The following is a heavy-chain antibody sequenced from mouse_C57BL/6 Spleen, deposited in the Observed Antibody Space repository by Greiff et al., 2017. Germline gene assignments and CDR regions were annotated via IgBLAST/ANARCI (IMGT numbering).Heavy chain of an antibody. D-gene: IGHD1-1*01. Sequence: QVQLQQSGAELVRPGASVKLSCKASGYTFTDYYINWVKQRPGQGLEWIARIYPGSGNTYYNEKFKGKATLTAEKSSSTAYRQLSSLTSEDSAVYFCASPTTVVATKAMDYWGQGTSVTVSS. CDR3: ASPTTVVATKAMDY. V-gene: IGHV1-76*01. CDR2: IYPGSGNT. J-gene: IGHJ4*01. CDR1: GYTFTDYY.